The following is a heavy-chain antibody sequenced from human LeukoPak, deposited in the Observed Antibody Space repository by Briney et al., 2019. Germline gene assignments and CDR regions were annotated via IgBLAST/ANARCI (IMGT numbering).Heavy chain of an antibody. CDR2: IFYTEST. CDR3: ARKAYCGGDCYDDAFDI. Sequence: SETLSLTCTVSGGSISSYYWSWIRQPPGKGLEWVGYIFYTESTNYNPSLKSRVTISVDTSKNQFSLKLSSVTAADSAVYYCARKAYCGGDCYDDAFDIWGQGTMVTVSS. D-gene: IGHD2-21*02. J-gene: IGHJ3*02. V-gene: IGHV4-59*08. CDR1: GGSISSYY.